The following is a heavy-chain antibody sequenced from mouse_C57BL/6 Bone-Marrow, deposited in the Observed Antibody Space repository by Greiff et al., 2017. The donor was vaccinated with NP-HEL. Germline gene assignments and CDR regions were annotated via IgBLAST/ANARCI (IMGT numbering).Heavy chain of an antibody. Sequence: EVNVVESGGGLVQPQGSLKLSCAASGFTFNTYALHWVRQSPGKGLVWVARIRSKSSNYATSYPDSVTVRFNISRDESQSMLYLQMNNLKTEDTAMYYFVLNYFDYWGQGTTLTVSS. J-gene: IGHJ2*01. CDR1: GFTFNTYA. CDR2: IRSKSSNYAT. V-gene: IGHV10-3*01. CDR3: VLNYFDY.